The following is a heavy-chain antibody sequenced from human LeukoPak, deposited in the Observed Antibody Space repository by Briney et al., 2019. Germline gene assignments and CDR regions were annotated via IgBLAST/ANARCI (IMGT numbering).Heavy chain of an antibody. CDR1: GYIFTGYY. Sequence: GASVKVSCKASGYIFTGYYMHWVRQAPGQGLDWMGWINPNDGGTNYAQKFQGRVTMTWDTSISTAYLELSSLRSDDTAVYYCARDEGDGVGAHHHYWGQGTLVTVSS. CDR2: INPNDGGT. D-gene: IGHD1-26*01. J-gene: IGHJ4*02. V-gene: IGHV1-2*02. CDR3: ARDEGDGVGAHHHY.